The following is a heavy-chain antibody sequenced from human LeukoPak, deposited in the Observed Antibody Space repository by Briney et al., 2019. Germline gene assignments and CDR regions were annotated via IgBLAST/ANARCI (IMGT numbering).Heavy chain of an antibody. V-gene: IGHV3-23*01. D-gene: IGHD6-6*01. Sequence: HPGGSLRLSCAASGFTFSTYAMSWVRQAPGKGLEWASGISGSGGGTYYADSVKGRFTISRDNSKNTLYLQMNSLRAEDTALYYCAKNRGSSSSATDYWGQGTLVTVSA. CDR3: AKNRGSSSSATDY. J-gene: IGHJ4*02. CDR2: ISGSGGGT. CDR1: GFTFSTYA.